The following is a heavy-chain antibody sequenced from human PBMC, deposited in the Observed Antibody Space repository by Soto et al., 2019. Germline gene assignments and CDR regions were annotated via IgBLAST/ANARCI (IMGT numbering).Heavy chain of an antibody. CDR3: GRILARFSRSAFDI. D-gene: IGHD1-26*01. J-gene: IGHJ3*02. CDR2: INSSGST. V-gene: IGHV4-34*01. Sequence: QVQLQQWGAGLLKPSETMSLTCAVYAGSFTTYYWSWIRQPPGKGLEWIGAINSSGSTNYNPSLKSRLTMSVDTSKSHFSLRLTSVTAADTAVYYCGRILARFSRSAFDIWGPGTMVTVSS. CDR1: AGSFTTYY.